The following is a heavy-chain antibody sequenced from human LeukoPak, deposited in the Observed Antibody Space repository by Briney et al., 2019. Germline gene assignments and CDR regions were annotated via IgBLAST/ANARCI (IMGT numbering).Heavy chain of an antibody. CDR3: AKGHTYGLGESYLDF. CDR2: ISWNSGSI. Sequence: HPGGSLRLSCEASGYTFDDYAMHWVRQAPGKGLEWVSGISWNSGSIGYADSVKGRFSISRDNGKNSLYLQMDSLTTEDTALYYCAKGHTYGLGESYLDFWGQGPLVSVSS. D-gene: IGHD5-18*01. V-gene: IGHV3-9*01. J-gene: IGHJ4*02. CDR1: GYTFDDYA.